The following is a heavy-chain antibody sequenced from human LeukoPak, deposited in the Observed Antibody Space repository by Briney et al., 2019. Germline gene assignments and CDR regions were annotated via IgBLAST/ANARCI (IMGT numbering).Heavy chain of an antibody. V-gene: IGHV4-34*01. J-gene: IGHJ6*03. CDR3: ARIRGCSRHYMDV. Sequence: SETLSLTCAVYGGSFSGYYWSWIRQPPGKGLEWIGEINHSGSTNYNPSLKSRVTISVDTSKNQFSLKLSSVTAADTAVYYCARIRGCSRHYMDVWGKGTAVTVSS. D-gene: IGHD5-18*01. CDR2: INHSGST. CDR1: GGSFSGYY.